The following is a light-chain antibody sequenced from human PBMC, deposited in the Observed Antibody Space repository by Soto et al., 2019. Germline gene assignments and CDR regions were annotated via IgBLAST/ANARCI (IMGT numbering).Light chain of an antibody. J-gene: IGKJ1*01. Sequence: TQSQATRSLSPGGRATLSCRASQRFSSGYLAWYQQNPGQAPRLLICDVCKRVTGIPHRFSGSRYGTDFILTVSGRESDDFAIYYCQQATNRASRMPPRTFGQGTKVDI. CDR3: QQATNRASRMPPRT. V-gene: IGKV3D-20*02. CDR2: DVC. CDR1: QRFSSGY.